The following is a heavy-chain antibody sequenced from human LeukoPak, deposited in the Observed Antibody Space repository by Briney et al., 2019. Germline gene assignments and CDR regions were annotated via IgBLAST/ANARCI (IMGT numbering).Heavy chain of an antibody. CDR3: AREGTMVRGEDYGMDV. J-gene: IGHJ6*02. CDR2: IIPIPGIA. CDR1: GGTFSSYA. Sequence: SVKVSCKASGGTFSSYAISWVRQAPGQGLEWMGRIIPIPGIANYAQKFQGRVTITADKSTSTAYMELSSLRSEDTAVYYCAREGTMVRGEDYGMDVWGQGTTVTVSS. D-gene: IGHD3-10*01. V-gene: IGHV1-69*04.